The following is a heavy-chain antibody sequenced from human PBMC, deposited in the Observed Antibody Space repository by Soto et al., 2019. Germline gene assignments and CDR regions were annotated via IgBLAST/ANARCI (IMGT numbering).Heavy chain of an antibody. Sequence: GGSLRLSCASSGFTFSSYAMIWVRHAPGKGLEWVSAISGSGCSTYYADSVKGRFTISRDNSKNTLYLQMNSLRAEDTAVYYCAKDSVSPAPDPWFDPWGQGTLVTVSS. V-gene: IGHV3-23*01. D-gene: IGHD2-2*01. CDR2: ISGSGCST. J-gene: IGHJ5*02. CDR1: GFTFSSYA. CDR3: AKDSVSPAPDPWFDP.